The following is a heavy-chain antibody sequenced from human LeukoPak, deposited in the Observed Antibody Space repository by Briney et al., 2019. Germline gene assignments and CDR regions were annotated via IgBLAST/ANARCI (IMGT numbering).Heavy chain of an antibody. CDR3: ARDSIAALPFDY. V-gene: IGHV3-21*01. D-gene: IGHD6-13*01. CDR2: ISSSSSYI. Sequence: GGSLRLSCAASGFTFSSYSMNWVRQAPGKGLGWVSSISSSSSYIYYADSVKGRFTISRDNAKNSLYLQMNSLRAEDTAVYYCARDSIAALPFDYWGQGTLVTVSS. J-gene: IGHJ4*02. CDR1: GFTFSSYS.